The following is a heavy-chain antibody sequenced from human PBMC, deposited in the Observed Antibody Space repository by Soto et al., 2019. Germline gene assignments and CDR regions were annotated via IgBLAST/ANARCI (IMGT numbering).Heavy chain of an antibody. Sequence: ASAKVSCKASGYTFTSYGISWVRQAPGQGLEWMGWISAYNGNTNYAQKLQGRVTMTTDTSTSTAYMELRSLRSDDTAVYYCARESIAARLNGAFDIWGQGTMVTVSS. V-gene: IGHV1-18*01. D-gene: IGHD6-6*01. CDR2: ISAYNGNT. CDR3: ARESIAARLNGAFDI. CDR1: GYTFTSYG. J-gene: IGHJ3*02.